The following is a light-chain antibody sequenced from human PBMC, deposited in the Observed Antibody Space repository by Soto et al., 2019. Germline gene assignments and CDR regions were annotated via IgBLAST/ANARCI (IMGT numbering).Light chain of an antibody. CDR2: KAS. CDR1: QSISSW. CDR3: QQYNSYWT. Sequence: DIQMTQSPSTLSASVGDGVTITWRASQSISSWLAWYRQKPGKAPKLLIYKASSLESGVPSRFSGSGSGTEFTLTISSLQPDDFATYYCQQYNSYWTFGQGTKVDIK. J-gene: IGKJ1*01. V-gene: IGKV1-5*03.